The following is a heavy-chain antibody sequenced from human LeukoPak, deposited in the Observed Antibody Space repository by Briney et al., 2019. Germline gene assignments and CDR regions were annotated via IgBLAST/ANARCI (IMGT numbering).Heavy chain of an antibody. CDR1: GGTFSSYA. J-gene: IGHJ1*01. D-gene: IGHD2-21*01. CDR2: ITPLFGTA. CDR3: ARDSSEFRSLIPH. V-gene: IGHV1-69*13. Sequence: SVKVSCKASGGTFSSYAISWVRQAPGQGLEWMGGITPLFGTAKYAQKFQGRVTITADESTSTAYMELSSLRSEDTAVYYCARDSSEFRSLIPHWGQGTLVTVSS.